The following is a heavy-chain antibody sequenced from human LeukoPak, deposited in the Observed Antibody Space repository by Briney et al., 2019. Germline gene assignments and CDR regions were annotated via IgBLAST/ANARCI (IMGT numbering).Heavy chain of an antibody. Sequence: PSETLSLTCSVSGDSISPYYWSWIRQPPGKGLEWIGYIYYNGITNYNPSLKSRVTISVDTSKNQFSLKLSSVTAADTAVYYCARHLNYDILTGYFDPWGQGTLVTVSS. CDR3: ARHLNYDILTGYFDP. J-gene: IGHJ5*02. D-gene: IGHD3-9*01. CDR1: GDSISPYY. CDR2: IYYNGIT. V-gene: IGHV4-59*08.